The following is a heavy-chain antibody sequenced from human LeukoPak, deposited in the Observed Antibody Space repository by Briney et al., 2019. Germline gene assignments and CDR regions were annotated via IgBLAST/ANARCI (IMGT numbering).Heavy chain of an antibody. J-gene: IGHJ3*02. V-gene: IGHV3-30*04. CDR1: GFTFSSYA. CDR3: ARGDWGIVVVVAASAAFDI. D-gene: IGHD2-15*01. CDR2: ISYDGSNK. Sequence: GGSLRLSCAAPGFTFSSYAMHWVRQAPGKGLEWVAVISYDGSNKYYADSVKGRFTISRDNSKNTLYLQMNSLRAEDTAVYYCARGDWGIVVVVAASAAFDIWGQGTMVTVSS.